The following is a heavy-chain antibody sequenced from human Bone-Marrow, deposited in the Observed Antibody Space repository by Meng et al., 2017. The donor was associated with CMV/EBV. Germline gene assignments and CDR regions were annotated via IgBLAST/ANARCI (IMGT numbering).Heavy chain of an antibody. CDR1: GFTFSNAW. CDR3: AREGGYSYGVYFDY. D-gene: IGHD5-18*01. CDR2: IKQDGSEK. Sequence: GGSLRLSCAASGFTFSNAWMSWVRQAPGKGLEWVANIKQDGSEKYYVDSVKGRFTISRDNAKNSLYLQMNSLRAEDTAVYYCAREGGYSYGVYFDYWGQGTLVTVSS. J-gene: IGHJ4*02. V-gene: IGHV3-7*01.